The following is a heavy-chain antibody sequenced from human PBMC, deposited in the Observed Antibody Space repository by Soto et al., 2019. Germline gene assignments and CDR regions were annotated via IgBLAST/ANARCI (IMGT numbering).Heavy chain of an antibody. CDR2: IYPGDSDT. CDR3: ARHRRVGWVVAATLPRPVSENYYYYMDV. D-gene: IGHD2-15*01. J-gene: IGHJ6*03. CDR1: GYSFTSYW. V-gene: IGHV5-51*01. Sequence: GESLKISCKGSGYSFTSYWIGWVRQMPGKGLEWMGIIYPGDSDTRYSPSFQGQVTISADKSISTAYLQWSSLKASDTAMYYCARHRRVGWVVAATLPRPVSENYYYYMDVWGKGTTVTVSS.